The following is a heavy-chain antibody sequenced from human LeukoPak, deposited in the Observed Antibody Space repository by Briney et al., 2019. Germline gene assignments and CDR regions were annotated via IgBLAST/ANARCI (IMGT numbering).Heavy chain of an antibody. CDR3: ARVAEAAAFDS. D-gene: IGHD6-13*01. J-gene: IGHJ4*02. Sequence: GGSLRLSCEVSGFTFSNYWMMWVRQAPGKGLEWVASIDEDGSETNYVDSVTGRFTVSRDHAKNSLFLQMNSLRAEDTAVYYCARVAEAAAFDSWGQGTLVTVSS. CDR2: IDEDGSET. V-gene: IGHV3-7*01. CDR1: GFTFSNYW.